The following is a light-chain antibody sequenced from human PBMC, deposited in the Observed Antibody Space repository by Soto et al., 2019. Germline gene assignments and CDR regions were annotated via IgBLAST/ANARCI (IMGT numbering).Light chain of an antibody. Sequence: EIVLTQSPATLSLSPGERATLSCRASESVSSNLAWYQQRPGQAPRLVIYGASTRATGIPARFSGSGSGTDFTLTISSLESEDFAVYYCQQRSSWPLFGGGTKVDI. CDR3: QQRSSWPL. CDR2: GAS. V-gene: IGKV3-11*01. CDR1: ESVSSN. J-gene: IGKJ4*01.